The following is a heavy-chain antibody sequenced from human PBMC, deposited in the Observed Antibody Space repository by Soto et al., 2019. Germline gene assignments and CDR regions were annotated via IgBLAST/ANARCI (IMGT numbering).Heavy chain of an antibody. CDR3: ATALNYDFWSGYEGAYFDY. Sequence: ASVKVSCKVSGYTLTELSMHWVRQAPGKGLEWMGGFDPEDGETIYAQKFQGRVTMTEDKSTDTAYMELSSLRSEDTAVYYCATALNYDFWSGYEGAYFDYWGQGTLVTVSS. J-gene: IGHJ4*02. D-gene: IGHD3-3*01. CDR2: FDPEDGET. CDR1: GYTLTELS. V-gene: IGHV1-24*01.